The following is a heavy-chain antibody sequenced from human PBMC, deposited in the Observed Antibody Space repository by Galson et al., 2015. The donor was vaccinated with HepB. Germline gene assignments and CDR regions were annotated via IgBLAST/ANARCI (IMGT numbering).Heavy chain of an antibody. V-gene: IGHV7-4-1*02. CDR2: INTNTGNP. J-gene: IGHJ6*02. Sequence: SVKVSCKASGYTFTSYAMNWVRQAPGQGLEWMGWINTNTGNPTYAQGFTGRFVFSLDTSVSTAYLQISSLKAEDTAVYYCAREPYSDMVDYYYGMDVWGQGTTVTVSS. CDR3: AREPYSDMVDYYYGMDV. D-gene: IGHD3-9*01. CDR1: GYTFTSYA.